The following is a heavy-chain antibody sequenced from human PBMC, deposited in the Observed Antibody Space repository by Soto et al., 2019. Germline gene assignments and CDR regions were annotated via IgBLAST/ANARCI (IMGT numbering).Heavy chain of an antibody. J-gene: IGHJ4*02. Sequence: EVQLVESGGGLVKPGGSLRLSCAASGFTFSSYSMNWVRQAPGKGLEWVSSISSSSSYIYYADSVKGRFTISRDNAKNSLYLQMNSLRAEETAVYYCAPLLYFDWLSGDYWGQGTLVTVSS. V-gene: IGHV3-21*01. D-gene: IGHD3-9*01. CDR3: APLLYFDWLSGDY. CDR2: ISSSSSYI. CDR1: GFTFSSYS.